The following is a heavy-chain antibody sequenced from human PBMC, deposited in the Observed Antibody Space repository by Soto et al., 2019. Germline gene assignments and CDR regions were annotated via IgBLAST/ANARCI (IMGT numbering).Heavy chain of an antibody. D-gene: IGHD2-15*01. J-gene: IGHJ3*02. CDR2: ISWNSGSI. CDR1: GFTFDDYA. Sequence: EVQLVESGGGLVQPGRSLRLSCAASGFTFDDYAMHWVRQAPGKGLEWVSGISWNSGSIGYADSVKGRFTISRDNAKNSLYLQMHSLRAEDTALYYCATVAEAAAPYDAFDIWGQGTMVTVSS. V-gene: IGHV3-9*01. CDR3: ATVAEAAAPYDAFDI.